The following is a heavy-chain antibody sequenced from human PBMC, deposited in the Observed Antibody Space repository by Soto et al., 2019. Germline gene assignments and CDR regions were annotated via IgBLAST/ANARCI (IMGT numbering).Heavy chain of an antibody. V-gene: IGHV3-30-3*01. CDR3: ARMDFDY. CDR2: ISYDGSNK. Sequence: QVQLVESGGGVVQPGRSLRLSCAASGFTFSSYAMHWVRQAPGKGLEWVAVISYDGSNKYYADSVKGRFTISRDNSKNTLYLQMNSLRAEDTAVYYCARMDFDYWGQGTLVTGSS. J-gene: IGHJ4*02. CDR1: GFTFSSYA.